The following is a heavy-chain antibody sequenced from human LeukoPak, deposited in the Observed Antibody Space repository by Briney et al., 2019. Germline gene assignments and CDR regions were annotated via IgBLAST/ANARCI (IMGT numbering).Heavy chain of an antibody. CDR1: RFTFSNYW. Sequence: PGGPLRLSCVASRFTFSNYWMSWVRQAPGKGLEGVANINQDGSKKRYADSMKGRFTISRDNAKESLYLQLNSLRAEDTAVYYCAKWGPYCVGDYCPALDSWGPGTLVTVSS. CDR2: INQDGSKK. CDR3: AKWGPYCVGDYCPALDS. D-gene: IGHD2-21*02. V-gene: IGHV3-7*01. J-gene: IGHJ4*02.